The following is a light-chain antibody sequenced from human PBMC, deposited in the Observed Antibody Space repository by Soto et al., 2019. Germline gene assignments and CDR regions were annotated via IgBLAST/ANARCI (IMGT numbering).Light chain of an antibody. CDR2: KAS. J-gene: IGKJ4*01. Sequence: DIQMTQSPSTLSASVGDRVTITCRASQSISDWVAWYQQKPGKAPNLLIHKASTLADGVPSRFSGRGSGTEFTLTISSLRHDDFATYYCHQYNTYVLTFGGGTKVEIK. CDR3: HQYNTYVLT. CDR1: QSISDW. V-gene: IGKV1-5*03.